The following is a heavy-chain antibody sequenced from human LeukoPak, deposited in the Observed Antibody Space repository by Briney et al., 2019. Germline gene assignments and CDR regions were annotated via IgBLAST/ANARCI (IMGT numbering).Heavy chain of an antibody. D-gene: IGHD5-18*01. J-gene: IGHJ4*02. Sequence: SVKVSCKASGGTFSRYAISWVRQAPVQGLEWMGGNIPIFGTANYAQKFQGRVMITADESTSTAYMELSSLRSEDTAVYYCAREAIGYSYRPGYWGQGTLVTVSS. CDR1: GGTFSRYA. V-gene: IGHV1-69*13. CDR3: AREAIGYSYRPGY. CDR2: NIPIFGTA.